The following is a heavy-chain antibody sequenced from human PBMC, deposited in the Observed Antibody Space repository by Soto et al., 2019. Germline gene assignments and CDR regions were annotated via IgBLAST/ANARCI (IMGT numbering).Heavy chain of an antibody. CDR2: IYYSGSA. D-gene: IGHD6-19*01. Sequence: PSETLSLTCTVSGGSISSSYWSWIRQPPGKGLEWIGYIYYSGSANYNPSLKSRVTISVDSSKNQFSLKLSSVTAADTAVYYCARSVYSSGWYIPDDYWCQEILVTVSS. J-gene: IGHJ4*02. CDR1: GGSISSSY. V-gene: IGHV4-59*01. CDR3: ARSVYSSGWYIPDDY.